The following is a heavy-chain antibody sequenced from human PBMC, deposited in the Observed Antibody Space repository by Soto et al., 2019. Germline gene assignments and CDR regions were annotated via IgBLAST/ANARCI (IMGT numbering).Heavy chain of an antibody. Sequence: GESLKISCAASGFTFSSYAMSWVRQAPGKGLEWVSAISGSGGSTYYADSVKGRFTISGDNSKNTLYLQMNSLGAEDTAVYYCAKGATPSGSYNWFDPWGQGTLVTVSS. CDR3: AKGATPSGSYNWFDP. J-gene: IGHJ5*02. CDR2: ISGSGGST. V-gene: IGHV3-23*01. CDR1: GFTFSSYA. D-gene: IGHD1-26*01.